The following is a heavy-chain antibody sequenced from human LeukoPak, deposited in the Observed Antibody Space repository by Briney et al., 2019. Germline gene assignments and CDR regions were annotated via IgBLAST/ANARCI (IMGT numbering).Heavy chain of an antibody. CDR3: ANSIRG. D-gene: IGHD3-3*01. CDR1: GGSVSSGSSF. V-gene: IGHV4-61*01. Sequence: SETLSLTCTVSGGSVSSGSSFWSWIRQPPGKGLEWIGYIYHSGNTNYNPSLKSRVTISVDTSKSQLSLKLNSVTAADTAVYYCANSIRGWGQGTLVTVSS. CDR2: IYHSGNT. J-gene: IGHJ4*02.